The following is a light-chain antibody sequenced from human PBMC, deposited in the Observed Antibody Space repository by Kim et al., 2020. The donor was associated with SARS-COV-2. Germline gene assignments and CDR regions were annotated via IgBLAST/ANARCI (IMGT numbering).Light chain of an antibody. Sequence: QSALTQSVSVSGSPGQSITISCTGTINDVGFYDHVSWYQQHPGKAPKLLIHDVTDRPSGVSDRFSGSKSGNTASLTISGLQAEDEADYYCNSYTTSSTYVFGTGTKVTVL. V-gene: IGLV2-14*01. CDR3: NSYTTSSTYV. J-gene: IGLJ1*01. CDR2: DVT. CDR1: INDVGFYDH.